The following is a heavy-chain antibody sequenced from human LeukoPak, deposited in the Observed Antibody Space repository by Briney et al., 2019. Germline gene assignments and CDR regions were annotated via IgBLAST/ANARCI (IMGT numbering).Heavy chain of an antibody. V-gene: IGHV4-34*01. J-gene: IGHJ4*02. Sequence: SETLSLTCAVYGGSFSVYSWTWIRQTPGKGLEWIAEINHRGSTNYNPSLKRRVTISVDTSKNQFSLKLSSVTAADTAVYYCARVRKDGYKRGLDYWGQGTLVTVSS. CDR1: GGSFSVYS. D-gene: IGHD5-24*01. CDR2: INHRGST. CDR3: ARVRKDGYKRGLDY.